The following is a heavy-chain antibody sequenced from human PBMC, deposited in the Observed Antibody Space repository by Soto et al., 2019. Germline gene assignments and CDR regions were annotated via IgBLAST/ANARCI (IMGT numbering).Heavy chain of an antibody. J-gene: IGHJ4*02. CDR1: GGSISSGGYS. CDR3: ARVDTAMVLFDY. Sequence: KPSATLSLTCAVSGGSISSGGYSWSWIRQPPGKGLEWIGYIYHSGSTYYNPSLKSRVTISVDRSKNQFSLKLSSVTAADTAVYYCARVDTAMVLFDYWGQGTLVTVSS. V-gene: IGHV4-30-2*01. CDR2: IYHSGST. D-gene: IGHD5-18*01.